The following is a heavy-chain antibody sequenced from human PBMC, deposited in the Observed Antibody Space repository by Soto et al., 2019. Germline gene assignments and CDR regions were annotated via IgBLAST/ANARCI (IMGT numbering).Heavy chain of an antibody. J-gene: IGHJ4*02. CDR2: GIPILGIA. Sequence: QVQLVQSGAEVKKPGSSVKVSCKASGGTFSSYIISWVRQAPGQGLEWMGRGIPILGIANYAQKFQGRVTITADKSTSTAYRELSSLRSEDTAVYYCARFPQTAIVGAAYFDYWGQGTLVPVSS. CDR1: GGTFSSYI. V-gene: IGHV1-69*02. D-gene: IGHD1-26*01. CDR3: ARFPQTAIVGAAYFDY.